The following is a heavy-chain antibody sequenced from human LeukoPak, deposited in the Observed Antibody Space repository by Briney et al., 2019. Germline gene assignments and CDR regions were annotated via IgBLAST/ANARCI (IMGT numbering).Heavy chain of an antibody. CDR2: ISSSGSTL. V-gene: IGHV3-48*04. D-gene: IGHD3-22*01. CDR1: GFTFSSYW. Sequence: GGSLRLSCAASGFTFSSYWMHWVRQAPGKGLEWVSYISSSGSTLYYADSVKGRFTISRDNAKNSLYLQMNSLRAEDTAVYYCARDYAEYTYYYDSSGQGFDYWGQGTLVTVSS. J-gene: IGHJ4*02. CDR3: ARDYAEYTYYYDSSGQGFDY.